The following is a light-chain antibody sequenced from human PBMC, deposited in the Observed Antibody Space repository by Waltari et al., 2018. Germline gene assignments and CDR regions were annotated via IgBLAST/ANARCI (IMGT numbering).Light chain of an antibody. J-gene: IGKJ1*01. CDR3: QHYNNWPPA. V-gene: IGKV3-15*01. CDR1: QRMGTN. Sequence: EIVMTQSPGTLSVSPGERATLSCRASQRMGTNLAWDQQKPGQAPRLLIYAGSARASDIPARFSGSVSGTEFTLTISSLQSDDFGIYYCQHYNNWPPAFGQGTKVEIK. CDR2: AGS.